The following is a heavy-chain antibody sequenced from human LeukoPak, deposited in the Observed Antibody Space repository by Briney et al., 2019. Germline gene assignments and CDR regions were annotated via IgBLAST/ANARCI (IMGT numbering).Heavy chain of an antibody. J-gene: IGHJ4*02. V-gene: IGHV1-24*01. Sequence: ASVKVSCKVSGYTVTELSMHWVRQSPGKGLEWMGGFHPEDGETVYAQKFQGRVTMTEDTSTDTAYMELRSLRSDDTAVYYCARNMAVAYFFDYWGQGTLVTVSS. CDR3: ARNMAVAYFFDY. CDR1: GYTVTELS. CDR2: FHPEDGET. D-gene: IGHD6-19*01.